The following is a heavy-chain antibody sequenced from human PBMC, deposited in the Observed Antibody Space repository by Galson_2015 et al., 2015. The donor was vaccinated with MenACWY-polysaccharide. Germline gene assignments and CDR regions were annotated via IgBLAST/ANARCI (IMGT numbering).Heavy chain of an antibody. CDR3: ASGGYDSSGYYFGY. D-gene: IGHD3-22*01. CDR2: IIPIFGTA. V-gene: IGHV1-69*13. Sequence: SVKVSCKASGGTFSSYAISWVRQAPGQGPEWMGGIIPIFGTANYAQKFQGRVTITADESTSTAYMELSSLRSEDTAVYYCASGGYDSSGYYFGYWGQGTLVTVSS. CDR1: GGTFSSYA. J-gene: IGHJ4*02.